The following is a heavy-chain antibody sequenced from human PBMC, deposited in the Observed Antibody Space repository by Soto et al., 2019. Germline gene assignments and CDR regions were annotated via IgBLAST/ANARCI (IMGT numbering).Heavy chain of an antibody. J-gene: IGHJ4*02. V-gene: IGHV3-23*01. CDR2: ISGSGGTT. D-gene: IGHD3-22*01. CDR3: AKYYYDSSGSPLAFDY. Sequence: PGGSLRLSCAASGFTFSKYALSWVRQAPGKGLEWVSAISGSGGTTHYADSVKGRVTISRDNSKDTVFLQMNSLRAEDTAVYSCAKYYYDSSGSPLAFDYWGQGTLVTVSS. CDR1: GFTFSKYA.